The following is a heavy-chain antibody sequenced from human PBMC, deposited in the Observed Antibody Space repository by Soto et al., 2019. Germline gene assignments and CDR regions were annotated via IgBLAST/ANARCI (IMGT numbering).Heavy chain of an antibody. CDR3: AGGVYDFWSGHPKGLDY. D-gene: IGHD3-3*01. CDR2: IRSKANSYAT. J-gene: IGHJ4*02. Sequence: AGGSLRLSCAASGFTFSGSAMHWVRQASGKGLEWVGRIRSKANSYATAYSVSVKGKFTISRDDSRNTAYLQMNSLKTEDTAVYYCAGGVYDFWSGHPKGLDYWGQGTVVTVSS. V-gene: IGHV3-73*01. CDR1: GFTFSGSA.